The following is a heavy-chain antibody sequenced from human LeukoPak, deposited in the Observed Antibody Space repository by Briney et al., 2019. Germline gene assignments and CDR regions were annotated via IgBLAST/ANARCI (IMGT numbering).Heavy chain of an antibody. D-gene: IGHD3-3*01. J-gene: IGHJ5*02. CDR2: MNPNSGNT. V-gene: IGHV1-8*01. Sequence: GASVKVSCKASGYTFTSYDINWVRQATGQGREWMGWMNPNSGNTGYAQKFQGRVTMTRNTSISTAYMELSSLRSEDTAVYYGAVVLEWFNWFDPWGQGTLVTVSS. CDR3: AVVLEWFNWFDP. CDR1: GYTFTSYD.